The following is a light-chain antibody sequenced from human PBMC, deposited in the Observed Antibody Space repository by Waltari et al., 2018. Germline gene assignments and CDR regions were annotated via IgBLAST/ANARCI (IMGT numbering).Light chain of an antibody. CDR2: DDS. J-gene: IGLJ2*01. CDR3: HLWDGLLDHVV. V-gene: IGLV3-21*02. CDR1: DIGGRS. Sequence: SYILTQPPSVSVAPGQAASITCGGADIGGRSVHWYQQRPGQAPLLVVFDDSDRPSGSPGRFSGSRSGNTATLTISRVEAGDEADYFCHLWDGLLDHVVFGGGTKLTVL.